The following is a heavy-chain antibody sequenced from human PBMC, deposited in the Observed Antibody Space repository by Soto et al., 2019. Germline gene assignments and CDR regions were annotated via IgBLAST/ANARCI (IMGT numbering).Heavy chain of an antibody. CDR3: ARDEVFAVVVARHYYGMDV. Sequence: PGGSLRLSCAASGFTFSSHGMHWVRQAPGKGLEWVAVISFDGRKKYYADSVKGRFTISRDNSKNTLDLQMNSLRGEDTATYYCARDEVFAVVVARHYYGMDVWGQGTMVTVSS. CDR2: ISFDGRKK. D-gene: IGHD2-15*01. V-gene: IGHV3-30*03. CDR1: GFTFSSHG. J-gene: IGHJ6*02.